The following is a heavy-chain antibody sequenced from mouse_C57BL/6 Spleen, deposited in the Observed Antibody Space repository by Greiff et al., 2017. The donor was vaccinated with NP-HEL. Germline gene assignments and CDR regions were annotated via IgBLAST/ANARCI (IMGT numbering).Heavy chain of an antibody. CDR2: IDPSDSET. V-gene: IGHV1-52*01. D-gene: IGHD2-2*01. Sequence: VQLQQSGAELVRPGSSVKLSCKASGYTFTSYWMHWVKQRPIQGLEWIGNIDPSDSETHYNQKFKDKATLTVDKSSSTAYMQLSSLTSEDSAVYYCAREGGYDSAMDYWGQGTSVTVSS. CDR3: AREGGYDSAMDY. J-gene: IGHJ4*01. CDR1: GYTFTSYW.